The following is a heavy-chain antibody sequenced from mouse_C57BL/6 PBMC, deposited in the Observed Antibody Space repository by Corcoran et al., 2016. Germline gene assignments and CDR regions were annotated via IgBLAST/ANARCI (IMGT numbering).Heavy chain of an antibody. D-gene: IGHD2-1*01. CDR3: ARWGLGNEDAMDY. J-gene: IGHJ4*01. CDR2: INPNNGGT. CDR1: GYTFTDYY. V-gene: IGHV1-26*01. Sequence: EVQLQQSGPELVKPGASVKISCKASGYTFTDYYMNWVKQSHGKSLEWIGDINPNNGGTSYNQKFKGKATLTVDKSSSTAYMELRSLTSEDSAVYYCARWGLGNEDAMDYWGQGTSVTVSS.